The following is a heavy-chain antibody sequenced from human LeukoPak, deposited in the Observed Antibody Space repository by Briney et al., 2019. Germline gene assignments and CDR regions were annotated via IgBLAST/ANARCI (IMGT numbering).Heavy chain of an antibody. V-gene: IGHV3-11*03. CDR3: ARQVSGAFDI. CDR1: GFSFSDYY. CDR2: ISSSGHYT. J-gene: IGHJ3*02. D-gene: IGHD1-14*01. Sequence: GGSLRLSCAASGFSFSDYYMSWMRQAPGKGLEWVSYISSSGHYTHYAGSVKGRFTISRDSATNSLSLQMNSLRADDTAIYYCARQVSGAFDIWGQGTMVTVSS.